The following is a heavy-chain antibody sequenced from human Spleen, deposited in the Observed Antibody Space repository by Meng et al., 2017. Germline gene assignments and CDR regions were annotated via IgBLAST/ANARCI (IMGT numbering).Heavy chain of an antibody. Sequence: GPLVQSGAEVKNPGASVKVSCQASGYTFPDYWLHWVRRAPGQGLEWMGRINPKSGDTHYAQRFQGRVTMTGDTSISTAYMELSGLRSDDTAMYYCARDEDISAAGKLFGDYWGQGTLVTVSS. CDR2: INPKSGDT. J-gene: IGHJ4*02. V-gene: IGHV1-2*06. CDR3: ARDEDISAAGKLFGDY. D-gene: IGHD6-13*01. CDR1: GYTFPDYW.